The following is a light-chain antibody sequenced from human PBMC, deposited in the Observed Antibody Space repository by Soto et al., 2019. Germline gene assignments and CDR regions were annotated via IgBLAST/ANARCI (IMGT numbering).Light chain of an antibody. Sequence: DIQMTQSASSLSASVGDRVTITCRASQSISSYLNWYQQKPGKAPKVLIYAASSLQSGVPSRFSGSGSGTDFTLTISSLQPEDFATYYCQQSYSTPPTFGQGTKVDIK. J-gene: IGKJ1*01. CDR2: AAS. CDR3: QQSYSTPPT. CDR1: QSISSY. V-gene: IGKV1-39*01.